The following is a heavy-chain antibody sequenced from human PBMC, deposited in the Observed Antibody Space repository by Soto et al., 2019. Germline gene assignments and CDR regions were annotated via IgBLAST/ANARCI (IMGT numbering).Heavy chain of an antibody. CDR2: ISGSGGST. Sequence: EVQLLESWGGLVQPGGSLRLSCAASGFTFSSYAMSWVRQAPGKGLEWVSAISGSGGSTYYADSVKGRFTISRDNSKNTLYLQMNSLRAEDTAVYYCAKGKCSGGSCYSFQHWGQGTLVTVSS. V-gene: IGHV3-23*01. D-gene: IGHD2-15*01. CDR3: AKGKCSGGSCYSFQH. CDR1: GFTFSSYA. J-gene: IGHJ1*01.